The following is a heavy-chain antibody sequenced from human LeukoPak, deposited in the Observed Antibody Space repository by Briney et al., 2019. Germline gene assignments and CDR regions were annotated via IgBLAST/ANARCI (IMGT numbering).Heavy chain of an antibody. Sequence: GGSLRLSCAASGFTFSSYAMHWVRQAPGKGLEWVAVISYDGSNKYYADSVKGRFTISRDNSKNTLYLQMNSLRAEDTAVYYCARGGGWDWFDPWGQGTLVTVSS. CDR3: ARGGGWDWFDP. J-gene: IGHJ5*02. CDR1: GFTFSSYA. D-gene: IGHD6-19*01. V-gene: IGHV3-30*04. CDR2: ISYDGSNK.